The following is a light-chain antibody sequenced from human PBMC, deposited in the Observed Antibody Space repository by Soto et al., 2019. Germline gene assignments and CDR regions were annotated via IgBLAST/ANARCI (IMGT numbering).Light chain of an antibody. CDR3: SSYAGSNNRV. J-gene: IGLJ1*01. CDR1: SSDVGGYNY. V-gene: IGLV2-8*01. Sequence: QAVVTQEPSLTVSPGGTVTISCTGTSSDVGGYNYVSWYQQHPGKAPKLMIYEVSKRPSGVPDRFSGSKSGNTASLTVSGLQAEDEADYYCSSYAGSNNRVFGTGTKLTVL. CDR2: EVS.